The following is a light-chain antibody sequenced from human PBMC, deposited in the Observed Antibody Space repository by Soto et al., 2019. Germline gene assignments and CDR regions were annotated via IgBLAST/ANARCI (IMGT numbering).Light chain of an antibody. Sequence: DIQMTQSTSSLSASVGDRVNSTCRASQSIRSYLNWYQQKPGKATKLLIYAASSLQSGVPSRFSGSRSGTDFTLTISSLQPEDFATYYCQQSYSTPLTVGPGTKVDIK. J-gene: IGKJ3*01. V-gene: IGKV1-39*01. CDR3: QQSYSTPLT. CDR2: AAS. CDR1: QSIRSY.